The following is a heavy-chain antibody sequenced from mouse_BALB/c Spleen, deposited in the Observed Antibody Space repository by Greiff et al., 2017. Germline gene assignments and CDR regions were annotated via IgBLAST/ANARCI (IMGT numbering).Heavy chain of an antibody. D-gene: IGHD2-4*01. Sequence: EVQLVESGPSLVKPSQTLSLTCSVTGDSITSGYWNWIRKFPGNKLEYMGYISYSGSTYYNPSLKSRISITRDTSKNQYYLQLNSVTTEDTATYYCARRAGYDYYYYAMDYWGQGTSVTVSS. V-gene: IGHV3-8*02. CDR3: ARRAGYDYYYYAMDY. CDR2: ISYSGST. CDR1: GDSITSGY. J-gene: IGHJ4*01.